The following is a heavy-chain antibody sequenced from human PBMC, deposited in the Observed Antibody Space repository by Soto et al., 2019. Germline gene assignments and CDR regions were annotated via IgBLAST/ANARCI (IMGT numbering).Heavy chain of an antibody. V-gene: IGHV1-69*13. D-gene: IGHD3-16*01. CDR3: AGGCFGKFFYYFDY. Sequence: SVKVSCKASGGTFSSYAISWVRQAPGQGLEWMGGIIPIFGTANYAQKFQGRVTITADESTSTAYMELSSLRSDDTAVYYCAGGCFGKFFYYFDYWGQGPLVTSPQ. CDR1: GGTFSSYA. CDR2: IIPIFGTA. J-gene: IGHJ4*02.